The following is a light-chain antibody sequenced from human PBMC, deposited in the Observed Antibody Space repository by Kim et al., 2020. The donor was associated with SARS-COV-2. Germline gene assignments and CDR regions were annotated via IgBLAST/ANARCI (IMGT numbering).Light chain of an antibody. CDR2: EDN. CDR1: SGSITSNY. J-gene: IGLJ3*02. Sequence: RTVDISCSRSSGSITSNYVQWYQQRPGSSPTTVIYEDNQRPPGVPDRFSGSIDSSSNAASLTSSGLKTEDEADYCGQSYDSSLGVFGGGTQLTVL. V-gene: IGLV6-57*01. CDR3: QSYDSSLGV.